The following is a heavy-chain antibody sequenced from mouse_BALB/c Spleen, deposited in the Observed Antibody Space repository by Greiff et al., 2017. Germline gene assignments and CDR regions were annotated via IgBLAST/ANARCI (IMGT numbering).Heavy chain of an antibody. Sequence: EVKLMESGGGLVQPGGSLKLSCAASGFTFSSYGMSWVRQTPDKRLELVATINSNGGSTYYPDSVKGRFTISRDNAKNTLYLQMSSLKSEDTAMYYCARGVYDGYLYWYFDVWGAGTTVTVSS. CDR2: INSNGGST. V-gene: IGHV5-6-3*01. CDR3: ARGVYDGYLYWYFDV. D-gene: IGHD2-3*01. J-gene: IGHJ1*01. CDR1: GFTFSSYG.